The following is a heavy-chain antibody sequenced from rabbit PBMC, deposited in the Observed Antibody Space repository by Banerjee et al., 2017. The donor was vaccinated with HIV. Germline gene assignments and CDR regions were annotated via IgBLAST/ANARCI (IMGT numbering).Heavy chain of an antibody. CDR1: GFDFSSNV. V-gene: IGHV1S45*01. CDR3: TGDFGRSSDL. D-gene: IGHD8-1*01. CDR2: IKTTNSGKT. J-gene: IGHJ6*01. Sequence: QEQLEESGGDLVKPEGSLTLTCKASGFDFSSNVMCWVRQAPGKGLEWIACIKTTNSGKTYYASWAKGRFTISKTSSTTVTLQMTSLTAADTATYFCTGDFGRSSDLWGPGTLVTVS.